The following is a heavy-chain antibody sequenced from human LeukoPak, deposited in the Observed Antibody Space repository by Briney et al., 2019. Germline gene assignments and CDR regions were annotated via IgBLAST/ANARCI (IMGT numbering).Heavy chain of an antibody. J-gene: IGHJ6*02. Sequence: GGSLRLSCAASGFTFTSYYMHWVRQAPGKGLEWVSSISSSSSYIYYADSVKGRFTISRDNAKNSLYLQMNSLRAEDTSVYFCSGGSIYYYYGMDVWGQGTTVTVSS. CDR1: GFTFTSYY. D-gene: IGHD2-15*01. V-gene: IGHV3-21*01. CDR3: SGGSIYYYYGMDV. CDR2: ISSSSSYI.